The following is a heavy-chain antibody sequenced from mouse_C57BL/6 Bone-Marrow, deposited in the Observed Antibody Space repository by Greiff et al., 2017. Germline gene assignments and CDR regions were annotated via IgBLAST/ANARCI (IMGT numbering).Heavy chain of an antibody. V-gene: IGHV1-72*01. D-gene: IGHD3-3*01. CDR1: GYTFTSYW. J-gene: IGHJ3*01. Sequence: QVQLQQPGAELVKPGASVKLSCKASGYTFTSYWMHWVKQRPGRGLEWIGRIDPNSGGTKYNEKFKSKATLTVDKPSSTAYMQLSSLTSEESAVYYCARGGTYMDRSGFAYWGQGTLVTVSA. CDR3: ARGGTYMDRSGFAY. CDR2: IDPNSGGT.